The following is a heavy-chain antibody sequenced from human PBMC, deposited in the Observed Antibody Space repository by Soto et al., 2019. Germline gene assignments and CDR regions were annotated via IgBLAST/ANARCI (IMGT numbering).Heavy chain of an antibody. CDR3: ARLAVWGGDSPRGY. V-gene: IGHV4-39*01. CDR2: IYYSGST. D-gene: IGHD2-21*02. Sequence: PSETLSLTCTVSGGSISSSSYYWGWIRQPPGKGLEWIGSIYYSGSTYYNPSLKSRVTISVDTSKNQFSLKLSSVTAADTAVYYCARLAVWGGDSPRGYWGQGTLVTVSS. J-gene: IGHJ4*02. CDR1: GGSISSSSYY.